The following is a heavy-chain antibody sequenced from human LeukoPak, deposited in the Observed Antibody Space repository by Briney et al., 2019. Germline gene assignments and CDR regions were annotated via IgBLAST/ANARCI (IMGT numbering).Heavy chain of an antibody. Sequence: GGSLRLSCAASGFTFSSYAMHWVRQAPGKGLEWVAVISYDGSNKYYADSVKGRFTISRDNSKNTLYLQMNSLRAEDTAVYYCAKDKQWLEFDYWGRGTLVTVSS. D-gene: IGHD6-19*01. CDR2: ISYDGSNK. CDR3: AKDKQWLEFDY. J-gene: IGHJ4*02. CDR1: GFTFSSYA. V-gene: IGHV3-30*04.